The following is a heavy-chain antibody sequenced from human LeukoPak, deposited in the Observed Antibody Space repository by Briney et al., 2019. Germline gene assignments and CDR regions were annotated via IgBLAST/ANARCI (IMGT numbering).Heavy chain of an antibody. Sequence: SETLSLTCAVYGGSFSGYYWSWIRQPPGKGLEWIGEINHSGSTNYNPSLKSRVTISVDTSRNQFSLNLNSVTAADTAVYYCARAFWGSGIDYWGQGTLVTVSS. J-gene: IGHJ4*02. CDR1: GGSFSGYY. CDR2: INHSGST. V-gene: IGHV4-34*01. D-gene: IGHD3-16*01. CDR3: ARAFWGSGIDY.